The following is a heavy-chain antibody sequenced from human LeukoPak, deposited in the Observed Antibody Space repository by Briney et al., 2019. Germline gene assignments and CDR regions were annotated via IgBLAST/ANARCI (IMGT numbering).Heavy chain of an antibody. J-gene: IGHJ6*03. V-gene: IGHV1-8*01. CDR2: MNPNSGNT. D-gene: IGHD5-18*01. CDR1: GYTFTSYD. Sequence: ASEKVSCKASGYTFTSYDINWVRQATGQGLEWMGWMNPNSGNTGYAQKFQGRVTMTRNTSISTAYMELSSLRSEDTAVYYCASSGYSYGLYYYYYMDVWGKGTTVTISS. CDR3: ASSGYSYGLYYYYYMDV.